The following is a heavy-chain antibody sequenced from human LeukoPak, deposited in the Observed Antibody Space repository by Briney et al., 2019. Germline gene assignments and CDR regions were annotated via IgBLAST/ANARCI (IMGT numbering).Heavy chain of an antibody. CDR2: INPNSGGT. CDR1: GYTFTGYY. Sequence: ASVKVSCKASGYTFTGYYVHWVRQAPGQGLEWMGRINPNSGGTNYAQKFQGRVTMTRDTSISTAYMELSRLRSDDTAVYYCARAGIAARLTRDPFGPWGQGTLVTVSS. CDR3: ARAGIAARLTRDPFGP. D-gene: IGHD6-6*01. V-gene: IGHV1-2*06. J-gene: IGHJ5*02.